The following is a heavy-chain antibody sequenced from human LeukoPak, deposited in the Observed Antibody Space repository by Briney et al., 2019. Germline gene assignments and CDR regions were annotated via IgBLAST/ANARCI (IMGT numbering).Heavy chain of an antibody. CDR1: GGSISSSSYY. J-gene: IGHJ4*02. CDR3: ARDRGVRPYYFDY. D-gene: IGHD3-10*01. V-gene: IGHV4-61*01. Sequence: SETLSLTCTVSGGSISSSSYYWGWIRQPPGKGLEWIGYIYYSGSTNYNPSLKSRVTISVDTSKNQFSLKLSSVTAADTAVYYCARDRGVRPYYFDYWGQGTLVTVSS. CDR2: IYYSGST.